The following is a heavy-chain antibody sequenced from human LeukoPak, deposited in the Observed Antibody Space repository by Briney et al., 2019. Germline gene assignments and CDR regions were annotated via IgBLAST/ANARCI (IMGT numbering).Heavy chain of an antibody. CDR3: ARAVGPFDY. J-gene: IGHJ4*02. V-gene: IGHV3-33*01. CDR1: GFPFSSYG. D-gene: IGHD1-26*01. Sequence: GRSLRLSCVASGFPFSSYGMHWVRQAPGRGLEWVAVIWYDGSNKYCADSMKGRFTISRDNSKNTLYLQMNNLRAEDTGVYYCARAVGPFDYWGQGTLVTVSS. CDR2: IWYDGSNK.